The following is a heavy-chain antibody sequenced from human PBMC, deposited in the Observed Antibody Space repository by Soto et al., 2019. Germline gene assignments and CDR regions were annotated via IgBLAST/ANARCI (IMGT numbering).Heavy chain of an antibody. Sequence: QVHLQQWGAGLLKPSETLSLTCAVYGEDLNSYYWSWIRQAPGKGLEWIGEVYDARRTTYNPSLRSRVTISAVASRQQFTLRLIALTAADTAIYYCAIGRGSDRFLNWGQGTLVTVSS. V-gene: IGHV4-34*02. CDR1: GEDLNSYY. J-gene: IGHJ4*02. CDR3: AIGRGSDRFLN. D-gene: IGHD3-16*02. CDR2: VYDARRT.